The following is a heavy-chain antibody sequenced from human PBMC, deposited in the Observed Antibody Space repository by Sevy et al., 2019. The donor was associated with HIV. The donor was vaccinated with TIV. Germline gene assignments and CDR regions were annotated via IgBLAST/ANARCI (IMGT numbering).Heavy chain of an antibody. D-gene: IGHD3-16*01. Sequence: GGSLRLSRAASGFTFGTYDMHWVRQAPGKGLEWVAIISYDGSYRYYADSVRGRFSMSRDNSKNTMYLQVSGLLIEDTAVYYCAKNRPPGGSLFSRHGMDVWGRGTTVTVSS. V-gene: IGHV3-30*18. J-gene: IGHJ6*02. CDR2: ISYDGSYR. CDR1: GFTFGTYD. CDR3: AKNRPPGGSLFSRHGMDV.